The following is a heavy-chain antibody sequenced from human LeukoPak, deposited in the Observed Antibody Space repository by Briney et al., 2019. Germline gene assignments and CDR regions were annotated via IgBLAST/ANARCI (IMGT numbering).Heavy chain of an antibody. Sequence: GGSLRLSCAASGFTFSSYAMSWVRQAPGKGLEWVSAISGSGGSTYYADSVKGRFTISRDNSKNTLYLQMNSLRAEDTAVYYCAKGHDSSGYYYVGPDAFDIWGQGTMVTVSS. D-gene: IGHD3-22*01. J-gene: IGHJ3*02. CDR2: ISGSGGST. V-gene: IGHV3-23*01. CDR3: AKGHDSSGYYYVGPDAFDI. CDR1: GFTFSSYA.